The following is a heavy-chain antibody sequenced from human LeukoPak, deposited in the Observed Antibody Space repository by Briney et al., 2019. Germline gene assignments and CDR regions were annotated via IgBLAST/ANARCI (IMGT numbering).Heavy chain of an antibody. V-gene: IGHV3-7*01. J-gene: IGHJ4*02. CDR2: IKQDGSEK. Sequence: PPGGSLRLSCAASGFTFSSYWMSWVRQAPGKRLEWVANIKQDGSEKYYVDSVKGRFTISRDNAKNSLYLQMNSLRAEDTAVYYCGGGCSSTSCYPHGFDYWGQGTLVTVSS. CDR3: GGGCSSTSCYPHGFDY. CDR1: GFTFSSYW. D-gene: IGHD2-2*01.